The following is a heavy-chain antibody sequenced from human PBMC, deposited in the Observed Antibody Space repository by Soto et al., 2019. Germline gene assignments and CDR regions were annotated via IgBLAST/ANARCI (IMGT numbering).Heavy chain of an antibody. CDR2: ISYDGNNK. Sequence: QVQLVESGGGVVQPGRSLRLPCAASGFTFSTYGMHWVRQAPGKGLEWVAVISYDGNNKYYADSVKGRFTISRDSSENTLYLQMNSLRAEDTAVYYCAKSVYNWNDGFFDYWGQGTLVTVSS. J-gene: IGHJ4*02. CDR3: AKSVYNWNDGFFDY. D-gene: IGHD1-1*01. CDR1: GFTFSTYG. V-gene: IGHV3-30*18.